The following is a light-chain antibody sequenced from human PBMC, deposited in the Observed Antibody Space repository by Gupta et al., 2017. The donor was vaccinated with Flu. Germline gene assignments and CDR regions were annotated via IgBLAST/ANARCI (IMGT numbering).Light chain of an antibody. CDR3: QAWDSSIWV. Sequence: SPGQTARITCSGDTLGDKYASWFQQKPGQSPVLVIYQDTKRPAGIPERFSGSNSGNTATLTISGTQAMDEADYYCQAWDSSIWVFGGGTKLTVL. CDR1: TLGDKY. CDR2: QDT. J-gene: IGLJ3*02. V-gene: IGLV3-1*01.